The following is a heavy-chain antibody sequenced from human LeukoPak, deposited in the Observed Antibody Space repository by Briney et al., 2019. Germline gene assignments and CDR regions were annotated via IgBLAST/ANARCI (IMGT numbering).Heavy chain of an antibody. V-gene: IGHV4-59*01. CDR3: ARDRFGFDY. CDR1: GGSISNYY. CDR2: IYYSGTT. J-gene: IGHJ4*02. D-gene: IGHD3-16*01. Sequence: SETLSLTCTVSGGSISNYYWAWIRQPPGKGLEWIAHIYYSGTTNYNPSLKSRVTISLDSSKNQFSLKLTSVTAADTAVYYCARDRFGFDYWGQGTLVTVSS.